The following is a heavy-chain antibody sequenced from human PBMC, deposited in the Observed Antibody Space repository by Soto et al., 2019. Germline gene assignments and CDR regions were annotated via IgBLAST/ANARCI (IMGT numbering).Heavy chain of an antibody. CDR3: ARRIRYYYMDV. Sequence: GSLRLSCTVSGGSISSSSYYWGWIRQPPGKGLEWIGSIYYSGSTYYNPSLKSRVTISVDTSKNQFSLKLSSVTAADTAVYYCARRIRYYYMDVWGKGTTVTVSS. V-gene: IGHV4-39*01. CDR2: IYYSGST. CDR1: GGSISSSSYY. J-gene: IGHJ6*03.